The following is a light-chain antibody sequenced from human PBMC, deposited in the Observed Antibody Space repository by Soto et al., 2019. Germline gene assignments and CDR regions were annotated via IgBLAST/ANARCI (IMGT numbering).Light chain of an antibody. Sequence: QSVLTQPPSVSAAPGQKVTISCSGNSSNIGNNFVSWYLQPPGAAPKLLIYDNYKRPSGIPDRFSGFKSGTSATLGITGLQTGDEAYYYCETWDTSLSAVLFGGGTKLTVL. CDR3: ETWDTSLSAVL. CDR1: SSNIGNNF. CDR2: DNY. V-gene: IGLV1-51*01. J-gene: IGLJ2*01.